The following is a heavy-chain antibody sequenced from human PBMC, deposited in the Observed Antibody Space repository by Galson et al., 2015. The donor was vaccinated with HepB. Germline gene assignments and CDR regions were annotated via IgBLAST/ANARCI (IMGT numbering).Heavy chain of an antibody. CDR1: GDSLNSHW. V-gene: IGHV4-59*08. Sequence: ETLSLTCTVSGDSLNSHWWNWVRQSPGRGLQWIGHVYHSGTTRYNLPFRGPVSISVDTSKNEFSLRLNSVTAADTAVYYCVRAPSMAVGLGLFDYWGQGILVTVSS. D-gene: IGHD5-24*01. CDR2: VYHSGTT. CDR3: VRAPSMAVGLGLFDY. J-gene: IGHJ4*02.